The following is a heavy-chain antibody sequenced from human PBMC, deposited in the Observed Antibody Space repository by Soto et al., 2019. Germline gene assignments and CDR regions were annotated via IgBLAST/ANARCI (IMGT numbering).Heavy chain of an antibody. J-gene: IGHJ5*02. Sequence: QLQLQESGPGLVKPSETLSLTCTVSGGSISSRGYYWGWIRQPPGKGMEWIGTIYYSGSTYYNPPLRSRVTISGDTSKNQFSLKLSSVTAADTAVYYCATSNWFDPWGQGTLVTVSS. V-gene: IGHV4-39*01. CDR2: IYYSGST. CDR1: GGSISSRGYY. CDR3: ATSNWFDP.